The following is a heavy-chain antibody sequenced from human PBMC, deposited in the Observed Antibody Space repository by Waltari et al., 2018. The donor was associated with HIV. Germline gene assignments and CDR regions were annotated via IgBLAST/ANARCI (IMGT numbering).Heavy chain of an antibody. CDR2: INSDGSSK. D-gene: IGHD3-10*01. Sequence: EVQLVESGGGLVQPGGSLRLSCAASGFTFSSYWMHWVRQAPGKGLVWESRINSDGSSKNYADSVKGRFTNYRDNAKNTLYLQMNSRRVEDTAVYYGAPGRGWFDPWGQGTLVTVSS. V-gene: IGHV3-74*01. CDR1: GFTFSSYW. CDR3: APGRGWFDP. J-gene: IGHJ5*02.